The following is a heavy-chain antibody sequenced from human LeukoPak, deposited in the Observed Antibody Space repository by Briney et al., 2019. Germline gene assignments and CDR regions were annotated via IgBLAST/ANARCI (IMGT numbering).Heavy chain of an antibody. J-gene: IGHJ3*02. CDR3: AKHVLRFLEWTQTDAFDI. CDR2: ISGSDGST. CDR1: GFTFSSYA. D-gene: IGHD3-3*01. Sequence: GGPLRLSCAASGFTFSSYAMSWVRQAPGKGLEWVSAISGSDGSTYYADSVKGRFTISRDNSKNTLYLQMNSLRAEDTAVYYCAKHVLRFLEWTQTDAFDIWGQGTMVTVSS. V-gene: IGHV3-23*01.